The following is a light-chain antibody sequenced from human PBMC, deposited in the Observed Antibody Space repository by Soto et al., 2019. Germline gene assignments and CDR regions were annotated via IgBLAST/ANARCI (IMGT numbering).Light chain of an antibody. J-gene: IGKJ3*01. CDR3: QERSYWPPFT. CDR2: DAS. V-gene: IGKV3-11*01. CDR1: PSVSSY. Sequence: EIVLTQSPATLSLSPGERATLSCRASPSVSSYLAWYQQKPGQAPRLRIYDASIRAAGIPARFSGSGSGTDFTLAISGLVPEDFAVYYCQERSYWPPFTFGPGTKVDIK.